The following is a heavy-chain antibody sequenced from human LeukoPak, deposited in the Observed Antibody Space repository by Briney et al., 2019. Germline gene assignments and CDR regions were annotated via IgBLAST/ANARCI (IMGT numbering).Heavy chain of an antibody. CDR3: ARDAHCTGTSCYSVLIDP. D-gene: IGHD2-2*01. CDR2: ISSDGSNT. CDR1: GFSLNNYW. V-gene: IGHV3-74*01. Sequence: GGSLRLSCVASGFSLNNYWMYWVRQVPGAGLVWVSRISSDGSNTAYADSVRGRFTISRDNAKNTLYLQMNSLRAEDTALYYCARDAHCTGTSCYSVLIDPWGQGTLVTVSS. J-gene: IGHJ5*02.